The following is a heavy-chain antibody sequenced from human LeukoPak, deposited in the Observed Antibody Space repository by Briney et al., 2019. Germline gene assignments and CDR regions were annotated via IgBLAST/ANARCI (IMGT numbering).Heavy chain of an antibody. CDR2: ISGSGGST. CDR1: GFTFSSYA. J-gene: IGHJ4*02. Sequence: GGSLRLSCAASGFTFSSYAMSWVRQAPGKGLEWVSAISGSGGSTYYADSVKGRFTISRDNSKNTLYLQMNSLRAEDTAVYYCAKASYDYVRGSYSLFDYWGQGTLVTVSS. CDR3: AKASYDYVRGSYSLFDY. V-gene: IGHV3-23*01. D-gene: IGHD3-16*01.